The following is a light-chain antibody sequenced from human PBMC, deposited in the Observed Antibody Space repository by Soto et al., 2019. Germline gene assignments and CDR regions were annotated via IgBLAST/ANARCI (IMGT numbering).Light chain of an antibody. Sequence: EIVLTQSPGTLSLSPGERATLSCRASQSVSSSYLAWYQQKPGQAPRLLIYGASSTATGIPDRFSGSRAGTDCSLTISRLEPEDFGVYYCQQYGSSPLVTFGQGTRLEIK. CDR2: GAS. V-gene: IGKV3-20*01. CDR3: QQYGSSPLVT. J-gene: IGKJ5*01. CDR1: QSVSSSY.